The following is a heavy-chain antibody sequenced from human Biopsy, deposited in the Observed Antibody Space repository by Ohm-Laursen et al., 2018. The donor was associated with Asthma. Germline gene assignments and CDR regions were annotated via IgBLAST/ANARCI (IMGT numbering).Heavy chain of an antibody. V-gene: IGHV3-30*03. CDR2: ISYDGGNK. CDR1: GFTFSIYD. D-gene: IGHD4-23*01. J-gene: IGHJ3*02. Sequence: SLRLSCAASGFTFSIYDIHWVRQAPGKGLEWVAVISYDGGNKFYGDSVKGRFTLSRDNSRNTLYLQMNSLRVEDTAIYYCARTHERWTSIQDDALDIWGLGTTVTVAS. CDR3: ARTHERWTSIQDDALDI.